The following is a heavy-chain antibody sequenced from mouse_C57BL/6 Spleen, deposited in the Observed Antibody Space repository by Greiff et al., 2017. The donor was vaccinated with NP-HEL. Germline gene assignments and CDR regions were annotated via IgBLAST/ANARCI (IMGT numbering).Heavy chain of an antibody. CDR1: GYSFTDYN. Sequence: EVQLKQSGPELVKPGASVKISCKASGYSFTDYNMNWVKQSNGKSLEWIGVINPNYGTTSYNQKFKGKATLTVDQSSSTAYMQRNSLTSEDSAVYYCARRGTGTWYFDVWGTGTTVTVSS. CDR2: INPNYGTT. D-gene: IGHD4-1*01. J-gene: IGHJ1*03. CDR3: ARRGTGTWYFDV. V-gene: IGHV1-39*01.